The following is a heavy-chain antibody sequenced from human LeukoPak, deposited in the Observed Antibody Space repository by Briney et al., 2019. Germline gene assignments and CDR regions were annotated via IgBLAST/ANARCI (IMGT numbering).Heavy chain of an antibody. V-gene: IGHV1-8*01. CDR2: IDPESGYT. D-gene: IGHD1-7*01. J-gene: IGHJ4*02. CDR3: TRKLRLDEH. CDR1: GYTFITSD. Sequence: ASVKVSCKASGYTFITSDINWVRQASGQGLEWMGYIDPESGYTTYAQKFQGRVTMTRDTSTSTAYMELSSLTPDDTAIYHCTRKLRLDEHWGQGTLVAVSS.